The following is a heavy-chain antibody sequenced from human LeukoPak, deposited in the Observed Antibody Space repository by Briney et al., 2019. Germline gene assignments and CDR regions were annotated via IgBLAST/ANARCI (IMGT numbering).Heavy chain of an antibody. CDR1: GGSFSGYY. Sequence: SETLSLTCAVYGGSFSGYYWSWIRQPPGRGLEWIGEINHSGSTNYNPSLKSRVTISVDTSKNQFSLKLSSVTAADTAVYYCARIRYDYVWGSYRSSHFDYWGQGTLVTVSS. CDR2: INHSGST. CDR3: ARIRYDYVWGSYRSSHFDY. V-gene: IGHV4-34*01. J-gene: IGHJ4*02. D-gene: IGHD3-16*02.